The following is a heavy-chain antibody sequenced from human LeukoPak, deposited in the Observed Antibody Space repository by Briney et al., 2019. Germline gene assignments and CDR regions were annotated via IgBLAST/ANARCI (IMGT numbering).Heavy chain of an antibody. J-gene: IGHJ4*02. D-gene: IGHD1-1*01. CDR3: ARLGTTAGSGPDFDY. CDR1: GGSISSYY. V-gene: IGHV4-59*08. CDR2: IYYSGST. Sequence: ASETLSLTCTVSGGSISSYYWNWIRQPPGKGLEWIGYIYYSGSTNYNPPLKSRVTISVDTSKNQFSLKLSSVTAADTAVYYCARLGTTAGSGPDFDYWGQGTLVTVSS.